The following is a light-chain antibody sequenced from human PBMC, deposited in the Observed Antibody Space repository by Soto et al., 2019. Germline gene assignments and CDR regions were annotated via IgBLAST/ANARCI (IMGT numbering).Light chain of an antibody. CDR3: GSHAGDSNLV. CDR1: STDVGAYNY. CDR2: EVT. J-gene: IGLJ3*02. Sequence: QLVLTQPPSASGSPGQSVTISCTGTSTDVGAYNYVSWYQQHPGKAPKLIIYEVTKRPSGVPDRFSGSKSGNTASLTVSGLQAEDEAGYYCGSHAGDSNLVFGGGTKVTVL. V-gene: IGLV2-8*01.